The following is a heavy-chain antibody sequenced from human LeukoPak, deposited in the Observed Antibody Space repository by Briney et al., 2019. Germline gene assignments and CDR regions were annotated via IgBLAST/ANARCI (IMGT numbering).Heavy chain of an antibody. CDR2: ITGSGDDI. CDR1: GFTFSSYA. V-gene: IGHV3-23*01. Sequence: SGGSLRLSCAASGFTFSSYAMSWVRQAPGKGLEWVSDITGSGDDIDYADSVKGRFTDSRDNSRNTLYLQINSLRVEDTAVYYCAKNGAYSGYDYIDYWGQGTLVTVSS. J-gene: IGHJ4*02. D-gene: IGHD5-12*01. CDR3: AKNGAYSGYDYIDY.